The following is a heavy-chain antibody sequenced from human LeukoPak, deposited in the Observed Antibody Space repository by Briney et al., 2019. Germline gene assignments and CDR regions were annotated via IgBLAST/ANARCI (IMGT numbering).Heavy chain of an antibody. V-gene: IGHV4-61*02. D-gene: IGHD2-2*01. CDR3: ARDPGRYQLLLDY. Sequence: SEALSLTCAVSGGSISSGGYYWSWIRQPPGKGLEWIGRIYTSGSTNYNPSLKSRVTISVDTAKNQFSLKRSSVTAADTAVYYCARDPGRYQLLLDYWGQGTLVTVSS. CDR1: GGSISSGGYY. J-gene: IGHJ4*02. CDR2: IYTSGST.